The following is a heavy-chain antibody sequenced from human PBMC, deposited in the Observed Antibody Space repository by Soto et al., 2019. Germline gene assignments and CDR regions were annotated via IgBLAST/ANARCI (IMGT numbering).Heavy chain of an antibody. V-gene: IGHV3-74*01. CDR1: GFTFSGYW. D-gene: IGHD2-15*01. J-gene: IGHJ6*02. CDR3: THXSGEXXXXXYFGMDV. Sequence: EAQVVESGGGVVQPGGSLRLSCAGSGFTFSGYWMHWVRQSPGKGLVWVSRINSDGTTTAYADSVKGRFTISRDNSKNTLYLQMSSLRAEDTAVYYCTHXSGEXXXXXYFGMDVWGQGTTVTVSS. CDR2: INSDGTTT.